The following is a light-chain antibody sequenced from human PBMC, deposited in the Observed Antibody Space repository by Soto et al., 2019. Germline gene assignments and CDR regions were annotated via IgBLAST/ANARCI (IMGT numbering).Light chain of an antibody. CDR3: QQYRIYSWT. V-gene: IGKV1-5*03. J-gene: IGKJ1*01. Sequence: EIQMTQSPSTLSASVGERVTITCRASQDIGTWLAWYQQKPEKAPKVLIYRASHLESGVPSRFSASGSGTEFSLTINSLQADDFATYYCQQYRIYSWTFGQGTKVDIK. CDR2: RAS. CDR1: QDIGTW.